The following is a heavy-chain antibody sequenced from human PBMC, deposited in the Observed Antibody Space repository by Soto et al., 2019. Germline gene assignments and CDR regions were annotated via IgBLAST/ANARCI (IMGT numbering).Heavy chain of an antibody. Sequence: PSETLSLTCTVSGGSISSYYWSWIRQSPGKGLEWIGYIYYTGSTYYTPSLKSRVTISVDTSKSQFSLRLSSVTAADTAVYYCVRQYVVDGYDVWGRGSLVTVSS. D-gene: IGHD5-12*01. CDR1: GGSISSYY. CDR2: IYYTGST. V-gene: IGHV4-59*08. J-gene: IGHJ4*02. CDR3: VRQYVVDGYDV.